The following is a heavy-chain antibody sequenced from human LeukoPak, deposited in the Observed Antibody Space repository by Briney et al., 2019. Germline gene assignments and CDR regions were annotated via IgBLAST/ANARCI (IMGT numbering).Heavy chain of an antibody. CDR1: GLVFNDAW. Sequence: GGSLRLSCVVSGLVFNDAWMGWVRQAPGKGLEWVGRITSSGATDYAAPVKGRFSISRDHSKSTFYLQMNSLETDDTAMYYCTWMATVRTVDFWGQGTLVTVSS. D-gene: IGHD4-17*01. CDR2: ITSSGAT. V-gene: IGHV3-15*01. J-gene: IGHJ4*02. CDR3: TWMATVRTVDF.